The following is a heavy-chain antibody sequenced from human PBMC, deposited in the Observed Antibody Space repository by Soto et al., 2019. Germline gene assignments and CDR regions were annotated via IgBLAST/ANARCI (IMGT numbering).Heavy chain of an antibody. Sequence: QLQLQESGPGLVNPSETLSLTCTVSGGSITSSSYYWGWIRQPPGKGLEWIGSIYYSGNTYYIPSLKILVTISVDTSNNQFSLKLSSVTAADTAVYYCARDGGRYCSGGSCQVDYWGQGTLVTVSS. CDR3: ARDGGRYCSGGSCQVDY. CDR1: GGSITSSSYY. CDR2: IYYSGNT. D-gene: IGHD2-15*01. V-gene: IGHV4-39*02. J-gene: IGHJ4*02.